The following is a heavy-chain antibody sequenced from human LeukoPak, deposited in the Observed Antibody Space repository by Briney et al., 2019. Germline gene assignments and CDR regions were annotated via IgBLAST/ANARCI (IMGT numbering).Heavy chain of an antibody. CDR3: ARTSIVVVPAAVHYYYYGMDV. CDR1: GGSISSYY. Sequence: PSETLSLTCTVSGGSISSYYWSWIRQPPGKGLEWIGYIYYSGSTNYNPSLKSRVTISVDTSKNQFSLKLSSVTAADTAVYYCARTSIVVVPAAVHYYYYGMDVWGQGTTVTVSS. J-gene: IGHJ6*02. V-gene: IGHV4-59*12. CDR2: IYYSGST. D-gene: IGHD2-2*01.